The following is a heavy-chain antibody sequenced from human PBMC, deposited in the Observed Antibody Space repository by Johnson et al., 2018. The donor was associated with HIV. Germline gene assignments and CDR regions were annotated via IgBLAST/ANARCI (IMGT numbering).Heavy chain of an antibody. Sequence: VQLVESGGALVQPGGSLRLSCAASGFTFRNYALTWVRQAPGKGLDWVSSISGSGGSTHYADSVKGRFTISRDNAKNSLYLQMGSLRAEDMAVYSCARDLGYYYGSGSYYRDAFDIWGQGTMVTVSS. D-gene: IGHD3-10*01. CDR3: ARDLGYYYGSGSYYRDAFDI. CDR2: ISGSGGST. V-gene: IGHV3-23*04. CDR1: GFTFRNYA. J-gene: IGHJ3*02.